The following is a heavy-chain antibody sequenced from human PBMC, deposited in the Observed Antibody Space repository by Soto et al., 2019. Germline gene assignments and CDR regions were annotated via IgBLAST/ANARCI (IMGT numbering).Heavy chain of an antibody. Sequence: SETLSLTCTVSVGSISSYYWSWIRQPPGKGLEWIGYIFYSGKIDYNPSLKSRVTMSVDMSKNQISLKLTSVSAADTAVYYCARGGHPHYECLTGSPYWYFNLWGRGTLVTVSS. V-gene: IGHV4-59*01. CDR3: ARGGHPHYECLTGSPYWYFNL. CDR1: VGSISSYY. CDR2: IFYSGKI. J-gene: IGHJ2*01. D-gene: IGHD3-9*01.